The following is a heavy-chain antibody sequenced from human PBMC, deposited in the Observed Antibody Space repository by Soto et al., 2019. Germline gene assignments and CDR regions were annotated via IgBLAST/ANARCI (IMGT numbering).Heavy chain of an antibody. CDR3: ARTEIGTTRNWFDP. Sequence: QVQLVQSGAEVKKPGSSVKVSCKASGGTFSSYTSSWVRQAPGQGLEWMGRIIPILGIANYAQKFQGRVTITADKSTSTAYMELSSLRSEDTAVYCCARTEIGTTRNWFDPWGQGTLVTVSS. D-gene: IGHD4-4*01. J-gene: IGHJ5*02. CDR2: IIPILGIA. CDR1: GGTFSSYT. V-gene: IGHV1-69*02.